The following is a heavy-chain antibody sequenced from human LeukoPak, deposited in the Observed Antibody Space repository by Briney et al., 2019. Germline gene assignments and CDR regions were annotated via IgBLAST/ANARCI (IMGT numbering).Heavy chain of an antibody. CDR3: ARGGSSWDFAFDI. CDR2: LSYDGSDK. D-gene: IGHD6-13*01. Sequence: GGSLRLSCAASEFSVGSNYMTWVRQAPGKGLEWVAVLSYDGSDKYYADSVKGRFTISRDNSRNTLYLQMNSLRTEDTAMYYCARGGSSWDFAFDIWGQGTMVTVSS. J-gene: IGHJ3*02. CDR1: EFSVGSNY. V-gene: IGHV3-30*03.